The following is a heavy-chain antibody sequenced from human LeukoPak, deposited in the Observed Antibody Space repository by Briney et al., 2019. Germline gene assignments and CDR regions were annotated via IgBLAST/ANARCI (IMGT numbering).Heavy chain of an antibody. CDR1: GFTFSSYA. D-gene: IGHD5-12*01. CDR2: ISYDGSNK. J-gene: IGHJ5*02. CDR3: ARDPSPELVAISWFDP. Sequence: GRSLRLSCAASGFTFSSYAMHWVRQAPGKGLEWVAVISYDGSNKYYADSVKGRFTISRDNSKNTLYLQMHSLTAEDTAVYYCARDPSPELVAISWFDPWGPGTLVTVSS. V-gene: IGHV3-30-3*01.